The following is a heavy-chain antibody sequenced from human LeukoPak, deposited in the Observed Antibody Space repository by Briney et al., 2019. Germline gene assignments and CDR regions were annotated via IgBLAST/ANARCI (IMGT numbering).Heavy chain of an antibody. CDR3: ARVQYYYDSSGYWAH. Sequence: GASVKVSCKASGYTFTGYYMHWVRQAPGQGLEWMGWINPNSGGTNYAQKFQGRVTMTRHTSISTAYMELSRLRSDDTAVYYCARVQYYYDSSGYWAHWGQGTLVTVSS. V-gene: IGHV1-2*02. J-gene: IGHJ4*02. CDR1: GYTFTGYY. CDR2: INPNSGGT. D-gene: IGHD3-22*01.